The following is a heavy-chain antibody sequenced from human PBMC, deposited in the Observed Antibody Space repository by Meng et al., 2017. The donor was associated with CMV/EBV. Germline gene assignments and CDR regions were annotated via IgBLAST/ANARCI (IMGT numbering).Heavy chain of an antibody. CDR3: ARDRQWLRFLWSYGMDV. J-gene: IGHJ6*02. Sequence: GGSLRLSCAASGFTFSSYWMSWVCQAPGKGLEWVANIKQDGSEKYYVDSVKGRFTISRDNAKNSLYLQMNSLRAEDTAVYYCARDRQWLRFLWSYGMDVWGQGTTVTVSS. CDR2: IKQDGSEK. CDR1: GFTFSSYW. D-gene: IGHD5-12*01. V-gene: IGHV3-7*01.